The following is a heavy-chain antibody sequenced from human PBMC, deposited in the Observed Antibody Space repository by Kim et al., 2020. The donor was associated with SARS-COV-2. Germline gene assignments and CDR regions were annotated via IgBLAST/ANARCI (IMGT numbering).Heavy chain of an antibody. V-gene: IGHV4-39*07. CDR3: ARGCCGSHGSGRDNWFDT. CDR2: IYYSGST. Sequence: SETLSLTCTVSGGSISSISYYWGWIRQPPGKGLEWIGSIYYSGSTYYNPSLKSRVTISVDTSKNQFSLKLSSVTAADTAVYYCARGCCGSHGSGRDNWFDTWGQGTLVTVSS. J-gene: IGHJ5*02. CDR1: GGSISSISYY. D-gene: IGHD3-10*01.